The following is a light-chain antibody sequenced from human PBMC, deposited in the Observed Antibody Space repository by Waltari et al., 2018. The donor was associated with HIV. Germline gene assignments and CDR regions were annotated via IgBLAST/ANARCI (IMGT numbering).Light chain of an antibody. CDR1: QSVSSSY. V-gene: IGKV3-20*01. CDR2: GAS. J-gene: IGKJ2*03. Sequence: EIVLTQSPGTLSLSPGERATLSCRASQSVSSSYLAWYQQKPGQAPRLLIYGASSRATGIPDMFSGSGSGTDFTLTISRLEPEDFAVYYCQQYGSDRGRYGQGTKLEIK. CDR3: QQYGSDRGR.